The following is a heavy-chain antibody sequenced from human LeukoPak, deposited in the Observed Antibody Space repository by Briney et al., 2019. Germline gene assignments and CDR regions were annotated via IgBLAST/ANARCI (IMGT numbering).Heavy chain of an antibody. CDR2: MNPISGKT. D-gene: IGHD3-22*01. Sequence: ASVKVSCKASGYTFTSYDINWVRQAPGQGLEWMGGMNPISGKTGYAQRFQGRVTITRNTSISTAYMELSSLRSEDTAVYYCAREDYYDSGSNDYWGQGTLVTVSS. J-gene: IGHJ4*02. CDR3: AREDYYDSGSNDY. CDR1: GYTFTSYD. V-gene: IGHV1-8*03.